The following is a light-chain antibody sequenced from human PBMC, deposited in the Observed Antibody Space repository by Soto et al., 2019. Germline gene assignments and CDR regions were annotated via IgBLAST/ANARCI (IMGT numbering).Light chain of an antibody. V-gene: IGKV3-20*01. Sequence: EIVLTQSPGTLDLSPGERATLSCRASQSVSTSFLAWYQQKPGQAPRLLIYGASSRATGIPDRFSGSGSGTDFTLTISRLEPEDVAVYYCQQYGSSPLTFGGGTKVEIK. J-gene: IGKJ4*02. CDR3: QQYGSSPLT. CDR1: QSVSTSF. CDR2: GAS.